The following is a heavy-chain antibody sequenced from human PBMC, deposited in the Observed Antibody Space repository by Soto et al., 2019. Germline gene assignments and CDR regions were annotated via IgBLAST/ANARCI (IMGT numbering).Heavy chain of an antibody. Sequence: GGSLRLSCAASGFTFSDRYMDWVRQAPGKGLEWVGRTKNKANSYTTEYAASVKGRFTISRDDSRNSVYLQMNGLKTDDAAVYYCTIEGAYPGPDFDYWGQGTLVTVSS. CDR2: TKNKANSYTT. V-gene: IGHV3-72*01. J-gene: IGHJ4*02. CDR3: TIEGAYPGPDFDY. CDR1: GFTFSDRY. D-gene: IGHD3-16*01.